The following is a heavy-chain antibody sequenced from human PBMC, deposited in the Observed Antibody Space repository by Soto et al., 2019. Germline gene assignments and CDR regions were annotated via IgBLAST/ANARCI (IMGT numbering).Heavy chain of an antibody. CDR1: GGSLSSGGSN. D-gene: IGHD3-10*01. V-gene: IGHV4-31*03. CDR2: ITYSGVS. CDR3: ARDSGESLRFFDY. Sequence: SETVSLTCTVSGGSLSSGGSNWNWIRQHPGEGLEWIGYITYSGVSYSIPSLKSRVTMSVDTSKNQFSLRLASVTTADTAVYYCARDSGESLRFFDYWGQGTPVTVSS. J-gene: IGHJ4*02.